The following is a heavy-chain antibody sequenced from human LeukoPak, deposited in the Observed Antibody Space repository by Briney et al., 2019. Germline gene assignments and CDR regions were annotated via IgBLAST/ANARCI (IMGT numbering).Heavy chain of an antibody. Sequence: PGGSLRLSCAASGFTVSSNYMSWVRQAPGKGLEWVSVIYSGGSTYYADSVKGRFTISRDKSKNTLYLQMNSLRAEDTAVYYCARDWGGADYYYGMDVWGQGTTVTVSS. J-gene: IGHJ6*02. V-gene: IGHV3-53*01. CDR3: ARDWGGADYYYGMDV. D-gene: IGHD1-26*01. CDR1: GFTVSSNY. CDR2: IYSGGST.